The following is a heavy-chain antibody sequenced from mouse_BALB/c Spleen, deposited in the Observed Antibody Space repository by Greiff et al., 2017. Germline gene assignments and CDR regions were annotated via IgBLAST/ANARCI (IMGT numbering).Heavy chain of an antibody. D-gene: IGHD1-2*01. CDR2: INPYYGST. J-gene: IGHJ1*01. V-gene: IGHV1-39*01. Sequence: EVQLQQTGPELVKPGASVKISCKASGYSFTDYIMLWVKQSHGKSLEWIGNINPYYGSTSYNLKFKGKATLTVDKSSSTAYMQLNSLTSEDSAVYYCARSYYGYVGYFDVWGAGTTVTVSS. CDR3: ARSYYGYVGYFDV. CDR1: GYSFTDYI.